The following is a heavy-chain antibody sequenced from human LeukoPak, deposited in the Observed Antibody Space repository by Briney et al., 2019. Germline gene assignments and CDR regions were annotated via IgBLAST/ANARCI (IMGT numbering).Heavy chain of an antibody. J-gene: IGHJ6*02. CDR2: MNPNSGNT. CDR3: ARVGLDYDFWSGYYPPHYYYYGMDV. D-gene: IGHD3-3*01. CDR1: GYTFTSYD. Sequence: ASVKVSCKASGYTFTSYDINWVRQATGQGLEWMGWMNPNSGNTGSAQKFQGRVTMTRNTSISTAYMELSSLRSEDTAVHYCARVGLDYDFWSGYYPPHYYYYGMDVWGQGTTVTVSS. V-gene: IGHV1-8*01.